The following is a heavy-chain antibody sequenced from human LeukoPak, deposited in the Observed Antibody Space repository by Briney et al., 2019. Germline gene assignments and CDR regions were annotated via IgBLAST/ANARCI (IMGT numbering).Heavy chain of an antibody. Sequence: SETLSLTCTVSGGSISSYYWRWIRQPPGKGLEWIGYIYYSGSTNYNPSLKSRVTISVDTSKNQFSLKLSSVTAADTAVYYCARGVVLYGMDVWGQGTTVTVSS. D-gene: IGHD2-15*01. CDR2: IYYSGST. CDR3: ARGVVLYGMDV. CDR1: GGSISSYY. J-gene: IGHJ6*02. V-gene: IGHV4-59*01.